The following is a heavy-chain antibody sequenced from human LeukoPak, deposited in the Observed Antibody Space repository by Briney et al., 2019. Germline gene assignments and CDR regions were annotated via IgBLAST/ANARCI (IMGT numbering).Heavy chain of an antibody. CDR3: ARDVWGDRSSYFDY. CDR2: IWYDASYK. CDR1: GFTFSRNG. D-gene: IGHD3-22*01. V-gene: IGHV3-33*01. J-gene: IGHJ4*02. Sequence: GGSLRLSCAASGFTFSRNGMHWVRQAPGKGLEWVAVIWYDASYKYYADSVKGRFTISRDNSENTLYLQMNSLRDEDTAVYYCARDVWGDRSSYFDYWGQGTLVTVSS.